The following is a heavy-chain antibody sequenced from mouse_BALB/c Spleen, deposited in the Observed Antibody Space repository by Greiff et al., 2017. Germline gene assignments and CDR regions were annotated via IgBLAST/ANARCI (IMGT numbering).Heavy chain of an antibody. J-gene: IGHJ1*01. Sequence: EVQLQESGPSLVKPSQTLSLTCSVTGDSITSGYWNWIRKFPGNKLEYMGYISYSGSTYYNPSLKSRISITRDTSKNQYYLQLNSVTTEDTATYYCAKDGSSYVLYWYFDVWGAGTTVTVSS. D-gene: IGHD1-1*01. CDR1: GDSITSGY. CDR3: AKDGSSYVLYWYFDV. CDR2: ISYSGST. V-gene: IGHV3-8*02.